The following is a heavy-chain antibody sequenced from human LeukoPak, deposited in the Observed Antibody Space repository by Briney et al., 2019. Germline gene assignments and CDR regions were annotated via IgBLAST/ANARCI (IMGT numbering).Heavy chain of an antibody. CDR2: IYSGGST. CDR1: GFTVSSNY. D-gene: IGHD3-3*01. CDR3: ARVYDFWSGYFDY. Sequence: GGSLRLSCAASGFTVSSNYMSWVRQAPGKGLEWVSVIYSGGSTYYADSVKGRYTISRDNSKNTLYLQMNSLRAEDTAVYYCARVYDFWSGYFDYWGQGTLVTVSS. V-gene: IGHV3-66*02. J-gene: IGHJ4*02.